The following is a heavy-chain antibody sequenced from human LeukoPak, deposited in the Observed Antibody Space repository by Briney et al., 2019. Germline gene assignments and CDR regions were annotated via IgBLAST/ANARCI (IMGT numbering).Heavy chain of an antibody. D-gene: IGHD1-26*01. Sequence: GGSLRLSCAASGFAFSTYAMSWVRQAPGKGLEWVSALSANGGTTYYADSVKGRFTISRDNSKNTLYLQMRSLRVEDTAVYYCAKDLSGSYDSWGQGTLVTVSS. CDR3: AKDLSGSYDS. V-gene: IGHV3-23*01. CDR2: LSANGGTT. CDR1: GFAFSTYA. J-gene: IGHJ5*01.